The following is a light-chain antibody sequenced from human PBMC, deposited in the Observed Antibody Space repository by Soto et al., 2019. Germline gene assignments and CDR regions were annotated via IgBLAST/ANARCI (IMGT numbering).Light chain of an antibody. V-gene: IGLV2-14*03. CDR3: SSYSTSSALV. CDR2: DVS. J-gene: IGLJ2*01. CDR1: SADIGAFNY. Sequence: QPASVSGSPGQSITISCAGTSADIGAFNYVSWYQHHPGKAPKLLIYDVSDRPSGVSTRFSASKSANTASLTISGLQADDEVDYYCSSYSTSSALVFGGGTKLTVL.